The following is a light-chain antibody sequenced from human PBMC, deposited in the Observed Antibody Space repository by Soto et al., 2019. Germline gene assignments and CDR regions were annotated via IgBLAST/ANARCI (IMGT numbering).Light chain of an antibody. J-gene: IGKJ2*01. V-gene: IGKV1-33*01. CDR2: DAS. Sequence: DFQMTQSPSSLSASVGDRVTITCQASPDISNYLNWYQQKPGKAPKLLIYDASNLETGVPSRCSGSGSGTDFTFTISSLQPEDIATYYCQQYDNHPYTFGQGTKLEIK. CDR1: PDISNY. CDR3: QQYDNHPYT.